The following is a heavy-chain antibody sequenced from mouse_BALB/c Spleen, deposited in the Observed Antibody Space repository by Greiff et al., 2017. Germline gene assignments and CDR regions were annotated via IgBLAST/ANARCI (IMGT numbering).Heavy chain of an antibody. CDR3: TRSDLLRNAMDY. V-gene: IGHV1-69*02. Sequence: QVQLQQPGAELVRPGASVKLSCKASGYTFTSYWINWVKQRPGQGLESIGNIYPSDSYTNYNQKFKDKATLTVDKSSSTAYMQLSSPTSEDSAVYYCTRSDLLRNAMDYWGQGTSVTVSS. CDR2: IYPSDSYT. D-gene: IGHD1-1*01. CDR1: GYTFTSYW. J-gene: IGHJ4*01.